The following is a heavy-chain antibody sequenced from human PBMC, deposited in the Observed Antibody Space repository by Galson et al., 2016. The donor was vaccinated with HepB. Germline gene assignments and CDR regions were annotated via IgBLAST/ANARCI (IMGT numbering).Heavy chain of an antibody. CDR3: AKICSGGSCREGP. CDR2: INYSGST. D-gene: IGHD2-15*01. J-gene: IGHJ5*02. CDR1: GGSFNGYY. Sequence: SETLSLTCAIHGGSFNGYYWSWVRQSPGKGLEWIGEINYSGSTKYSPSLESRVTISVDTSKKQFPLNLTSVTAADTAVYYCAKICSGGSCREGPWGQGTLVTVSS. V-gene: IGHV4-34*01.